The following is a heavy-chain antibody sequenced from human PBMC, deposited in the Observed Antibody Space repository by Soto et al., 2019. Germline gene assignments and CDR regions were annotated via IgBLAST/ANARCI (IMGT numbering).Heavy chain of an antibody. D-gene: IGHD3-10*01. CDR1: GGSISSGGYY. CDR3: ARKTRSYFDY. CDR2: IYYSGST. J-gene: IGHJ4*02. Sequence: PSETLSLTCTVSGGSISSGGYYWSWIRQHPGKGLEWIGYIYYSGSTYYNPSLKSRVTISVDTSKNQFSLKLSSVTAADTAVYYSARKTRSYFDYWGKGTLVTVPS. V-gene: IGHV4-31*03.